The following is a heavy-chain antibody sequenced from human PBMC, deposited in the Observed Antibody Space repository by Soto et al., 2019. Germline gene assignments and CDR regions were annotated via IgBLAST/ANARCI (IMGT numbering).Heavy chain of an antibody. V-gene: IGHV4-39*01. D-gene: IGHD6-19*01. CDR1: GGSISSSSYY. CDR2: IYYSGST. CDR3: ARNRIPGYRSALNCFHP. J-gene: IGHJ5*02. Sequence: PSETLSLTCTVSGGSISSSSYYWGWIRQPPGKGLEWIGSIYYSGSTYYNPSLKSRVTISVDTSKNQFSLKLSSVTAADTAVYYCARNRIPGYRSALNCFHPPGQGPLVTVSS.